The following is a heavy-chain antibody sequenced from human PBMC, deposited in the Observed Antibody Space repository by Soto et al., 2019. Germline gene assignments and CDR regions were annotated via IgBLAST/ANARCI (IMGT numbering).Heavy chain of an antibody. CDR2: IRNKVHSYAT. Sequence: VGPLRLSCAASGFTFSGSSVHWVRQASGKGLEWVGRIRNKVHSYATAYAASVRGRFTISRDDSKNTTFLQMKSLNTEDTAVYYCISHSPEDMKRTWGQGTLVTVSS. J-gene: IGHJ4*02. CDR3: ISHSPEDMKRT. V-gene: IGHV3-73*01. CDR1: GFTFSGSS. D-gene: IGHD2-15*01.